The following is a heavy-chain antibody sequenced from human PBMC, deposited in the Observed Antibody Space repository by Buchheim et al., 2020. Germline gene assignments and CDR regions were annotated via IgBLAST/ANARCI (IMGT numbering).Heavy chain of an antibody. D-gene: IGHD6-19*01. CDR2: IIGSGGST. CDR1: GFTFSSFA. Sequence: EVQLLESGGGLVQPGGSLRLACAASGFTFSSFAMSWVRQAPGKGLEWVSGIIGSGGSTYYADSVKGRFTISRANSKNALYLQMNSLRAEDTAVYYCAKRGSGWSGFDYWGQGTL. V-gene: IGHV3-23*01. CDR3: AKRGSGWSGFDY. J-gene: IGHJ4*02.